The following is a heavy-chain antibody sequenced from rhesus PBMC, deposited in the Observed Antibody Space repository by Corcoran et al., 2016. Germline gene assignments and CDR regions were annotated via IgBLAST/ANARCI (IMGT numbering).Heavy chain of an antibody. V-gene: IGHV4-80*01. CDR2: INGNSGST. CDR1: GGSFSSYW. Sequence: QLQLQESGPGLVKPSETLSLTCAVSGGSFSSYWWSWIRQPPGKGLEWIGEINGNSGSTNYNPSLKSRVTISKDASKNQFSLKLSSVTAADTAVYYCARAPYYYSGSYYLDYWGQGVLVTVSS. J-gene: IGHJ4*01. D-gene: IGHD3-16*01. CDR3: ARAPYYYSGSYYLDY.